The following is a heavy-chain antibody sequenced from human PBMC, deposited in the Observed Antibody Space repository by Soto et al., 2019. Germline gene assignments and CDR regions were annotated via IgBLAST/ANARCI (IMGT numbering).Heavy chain of an antibody. CDR2: IYYSGST. CDR3: ARANWYSEY. CDR1: GGSIINHY. V-gene: IGHV4-59*11. J-gene: IGHJ4*02. Sequence: PSETLSLTCTGSGGSIINHYWSWIRQPPGKGLEWIGYIYYSGSTNYNPSLKSRVTISVDTSKNQFSLNLTSLTAADTAIYYCARANWYSEYWGQGTLVTAPQ. D-gene: IGHD7-27*01.